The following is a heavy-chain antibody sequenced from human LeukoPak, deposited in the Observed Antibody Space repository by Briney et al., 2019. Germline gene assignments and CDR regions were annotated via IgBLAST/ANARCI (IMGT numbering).Heavy chain of an antibody. CDR1: GYTFTSYG. CDR2: ISAYNGNT. CDR3: ARDRHYIVVVPAAKDYYYGMDV. D-gene: IGHD2-2*01. J-gene: IGHJ6*02. V-gene: IGHV1-18*01. Sequence: ASVMVSCRAAGYTFTSYGISWVRQAPGQGLEWMGWISAYNGNTNYAQKLQGRVTMTTDTSTSTAYMELRSLRSDDTAVYCCARDRHYIVVVPAAKDYYYGMDVWGQGTTVTVSS.